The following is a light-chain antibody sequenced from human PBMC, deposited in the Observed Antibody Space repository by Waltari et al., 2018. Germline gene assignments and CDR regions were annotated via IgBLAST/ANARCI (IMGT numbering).Light chain of an antibody. CDR3: LQRSYWPIT. CDR2: DAS. CDR1: QRITTY. Sequence: EIVLTQSPATLSLSPGERATISCRASQRITTYFAWYQQKPGQAPRLLIYDASKRATGIPDRFIGRGSGTDFTLTISSLEPEDLAVYYCLQRSYWPITFGQGTRLEIK. V-gene: IGKV3-11*01. J-gene: IGKJ5*01.